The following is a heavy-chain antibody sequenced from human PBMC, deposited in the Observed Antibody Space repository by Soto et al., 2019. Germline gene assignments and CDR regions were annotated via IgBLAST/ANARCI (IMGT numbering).Heavy chain of an antibody. CDR1: GFTFKNNG. Sequence: LRLSCAASGFTFKNNGMHWVRQAPGKGLEWVAIISYHGNNQFYADSVKGRFTISRDNSNNTLYLEMNSLRPEDTAVYYCAKDLALGFWSGNYYFDHWGQGTLVTVSS. CDR3: AKDLALGFWSGNYYFDH. D-gene: IGHD3-3*01. J-gene: IGHJ4*02. CDR2: ISYHGNNQ. V-gene: IGHV3-30*18.